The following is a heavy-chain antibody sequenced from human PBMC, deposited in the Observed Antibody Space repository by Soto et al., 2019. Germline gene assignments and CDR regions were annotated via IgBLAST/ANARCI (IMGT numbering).Heavy chain of an antibody. J-gene: IGHJ4*02. D-gene: IGHD4-17*01. Sequence: GGSLRLSCAASGFTFSDYYMSWIRQAPGKGLEWVSYISSSSGYTNYADSVRGRFTISRDNAKNSLYLQMNSLRAEDTAVYYCAKEYGRLDYWGQGTLVTVSS. CDR3: AKEYGRLDY. CDR2: ISSSSGYT. V-gene: IGHV3-11*06. CDR1: GFTFSDYY.